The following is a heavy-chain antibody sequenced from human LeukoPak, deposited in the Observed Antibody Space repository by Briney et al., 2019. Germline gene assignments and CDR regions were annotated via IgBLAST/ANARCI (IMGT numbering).Heavy chain of an antibody. J-gene: IGHJ6*02. CDR1: GFTFSSYA. D-gene: IGHD1-7*01. CDR3: ARDELPADGMDV. V-gene: IGHV3-33*08. CDR2: IWYDGSNK. Sequence: GGSLRLSCAASGFTFSSYAMHWVRQAPGKGLEWVAVIWYDGSNKYYADSVKGRFTISRDNSKNTLYLQMNSLRAEDTAVYYCARDELPADGMDVWGQGTTVTVSS.